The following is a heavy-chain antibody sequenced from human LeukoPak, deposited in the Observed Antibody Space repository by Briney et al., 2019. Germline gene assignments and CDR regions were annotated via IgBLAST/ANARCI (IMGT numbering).Heavy chain of an antibody. Sequence: SETLSLTCAVFGGSFSGYYWRWVRQPPGKGLEWIGGIYHSGRSNYNPSLKSRVTISVDTSKNQFSLKLSSVTAADTAVYYCAREGGIAAAGTNYFDYWGQGTLVTVSS. CDR3: AREGGIAAAGTNYFDY. D-gene: IGHD6-13*01. CDR1: GGSFSGYY. J-gene: IGHJ4*02. V-gene: IGHV4-34*01. CDR2: IYHSGRS.